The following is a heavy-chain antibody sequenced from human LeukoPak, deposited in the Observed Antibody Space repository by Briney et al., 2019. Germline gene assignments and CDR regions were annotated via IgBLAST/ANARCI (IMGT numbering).Heavy chain of an antibody. Sequence: GASVKVSCKASGYTFTGYYMHWVRQAPGQGREWMGRINPNSGGTNYAQKFQGRVTMTRDTSISTAYMELSRLTSDDTAVYYCASDATSEWELLNWGQGTLVTVSS. CDR3: ASDATSEWELLN. CDR2: INPNSGGT. V-gene: IGHV1-2*06. CDR1: GYTFTGYY. D-gene: IGHD1-26*01. J-gene: IGHJ4*02.